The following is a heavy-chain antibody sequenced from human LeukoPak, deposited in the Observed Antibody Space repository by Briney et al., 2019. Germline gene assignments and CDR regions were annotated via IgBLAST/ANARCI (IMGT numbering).Heavy chain of an antibody. V-gene: IGHV3-30*18. CDR1: GFTFSRYV. CDR3: AKDYYDFWSGGYYYYYGMDV. D-gene: IGHD3-3*01. CDR2: ISYDGSNK. Sequence: GGSLRLSCAASGFTFSRYVMHWVRQAPGKGLEWVAVISYDGSNKHYADSVKGRFTISRDNSKNTLYLQMNSLRAEDTAVYYCAKDYYDFWSGGYYYYYGMDVWGQGTTVTVSS. J-gene: IGHJ6*02.